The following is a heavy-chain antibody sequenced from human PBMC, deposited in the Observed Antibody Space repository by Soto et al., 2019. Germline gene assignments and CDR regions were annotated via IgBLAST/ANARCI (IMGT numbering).Heavy chain of an antibody. CDR3: AKSRACSSYNDVDI. CDR1: GFTFGSYA. J-gene: IGHJ3*02. V-gene: IGHV3-23*01. Sequence: GGSLRLSCAASGFTFGSYAMSWARQAPGKGLEWVSGISTSGDSTYYVDSVKGRFTISRDNSKNTLYLQMNSLRAEDTAVYYCAKSRACSSYNDVDIWGQGTMVTVSS. D-gene: IGHD2-15*01. CDR2: ISTSGDST.